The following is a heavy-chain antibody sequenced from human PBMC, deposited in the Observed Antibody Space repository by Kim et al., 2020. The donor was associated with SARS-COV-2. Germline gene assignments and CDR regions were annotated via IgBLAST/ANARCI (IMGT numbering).Heavy chain of an antibody. CDR1: GGSISSSSYY. V-gene: IGHV4-39*01. CDR2: IYYSGST. Sequence: SETLSLTCTVSGGSISSSSYYWGWIRQPPGKGLEWIGSIYYSGSTYYNPSLKSRVTISVDTSKNQFSLKLSSVTAADTAVYYCARQAGEFPVRVNWFDPWGQGTLVTVST. CDR3: ARQAGEFPVRVNWFDP. D-gene: IGHD6-19*01. J-gene: IGHJ5*02.